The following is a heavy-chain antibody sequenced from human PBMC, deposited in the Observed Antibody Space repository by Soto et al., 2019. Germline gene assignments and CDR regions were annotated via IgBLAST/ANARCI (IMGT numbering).Heavy chain of an antibody. CDR2: TYYRSKWYT. V-gene: IGHV6-1*01. CDR3: ANGAKMGRYVNHEYGIDV. Sequence: AQTLSLTCVISGDSVASNSAAWNWIRQSPSRGLEWLGRTYYRSKWYTDYAESVKSRITINPDTSKNQVSLQLKSVTPEDTAVYSCANGAKMGRYVNHEYGIDVWGQGYTVTVYS. CDR1: GDSVASNSAA. D-gene: IGHD3-9*01. J-gene: IGHJ6*02.